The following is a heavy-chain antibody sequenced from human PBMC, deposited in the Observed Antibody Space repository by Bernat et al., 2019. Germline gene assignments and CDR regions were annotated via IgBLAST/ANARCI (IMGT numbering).Heavy chain of an antibody. V-gene: IGHV3-48*01. CDR2: ISSSSSTI. CDR3: ASISMVQGSYYYYYMDV. J-gene: IGHJ6*03. CDR1: GFTFSSYS. Sequence: EVQLVESGGGLVQPGGSLRLSCAASGFTFSSYSMNWVRQAPGKGLEWVSYISSSSSTIYYADSVKGRFTISRDNSKNTLYLQMNSLRAEDTAVYYCASISMVQGSYYYYYMDVWGKGTTVTVSS. D-gene: IGHD3-10*01.